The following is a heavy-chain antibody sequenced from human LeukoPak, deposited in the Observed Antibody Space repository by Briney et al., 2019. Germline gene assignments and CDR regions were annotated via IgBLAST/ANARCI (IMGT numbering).Heavy chain of an antibody. D-gene: IGHD3-22*01. V-gene: IGHV4-39*01. Sequence: SKTLSLTCTVSGGSISSSSHSWGWVRQPPGKGLEWIGGIHYNGATYYNPSLKSRVTISVDTSKNQISLSLYSVTAADSALYYCVRPYYDSGGHLYHFDYWGQGTLATVSS. J-gene: IGHJ4*02. CDR3: VRPYYDSGGHLYHFDY. CDR2: IHYNGAT. CDR1: GGSISSSSHS.